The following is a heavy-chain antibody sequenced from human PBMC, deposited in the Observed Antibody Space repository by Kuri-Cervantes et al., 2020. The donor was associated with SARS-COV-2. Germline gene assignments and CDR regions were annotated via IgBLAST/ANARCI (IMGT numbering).Heavy chain of an antibody. CDR1: GGSISSHY. CDR3: TRAGYDNSGYYYSFDF. Sequence: GSLRLSCTVSGGSISSHYWSWIRQPPGKGLEWTGYVYSSGSTNYSPSLKSRVTMSVDTSKNQFSLKLTSVTAADTAVYYCTRAGYDNSGYYYSFDFWGQGTLVTVSS. J-gene: IGHJ4*02. D-gene: IGHD3-22*01. V-gene: IGHV4-59*11. CDR2: VYSSGST.